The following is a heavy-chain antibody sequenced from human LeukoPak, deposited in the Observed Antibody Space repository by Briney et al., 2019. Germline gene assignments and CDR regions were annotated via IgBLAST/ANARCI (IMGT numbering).Heavy chain of an antibody. CDR2: ISSSGSTI. J-gene: IGHJ4*02. CDR3: ARSHILTGLSSH. Sequence: PGGSLRLSCAASGFTFSDYYMSWIRQAPGKGLEWVSYISSSGSTIHYADPAKGRFTISRDNAKNSLYLQMNSLRAEDTAVYYCARSHILTGLSSHWGQGTLVTVSS. CDR1: GFTFSDYY. D-gene: IGHD3-9*01. V-gene: IGHV3-11*01.